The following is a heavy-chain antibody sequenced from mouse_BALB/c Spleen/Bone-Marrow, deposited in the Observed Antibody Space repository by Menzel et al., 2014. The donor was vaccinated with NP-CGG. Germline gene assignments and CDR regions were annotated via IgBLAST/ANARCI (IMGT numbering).Heavy chain of an antibody. J-gene: IGHJ3*01. Sequence: QVQLQQSGPGLAAPSQSLSITCTVSGVSLTSYGVHWVRQPPGKGLEWLGVIWAGGSTNYNSALMSRLSISKDNSKSQVFLKMNSLQTDDTAMYYCAREGSTMITTPFAYWGQGTLVTVSA. D-gene: IGHD2-4*01. CDR1: GVSLTSYG. V-gene: IGHV2-9*02. CDR2: IWAGGST. CDR3: AREGSTMITTPFAY.